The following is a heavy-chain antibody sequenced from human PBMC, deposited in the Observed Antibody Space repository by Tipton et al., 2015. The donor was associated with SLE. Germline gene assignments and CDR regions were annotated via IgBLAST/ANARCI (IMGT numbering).Heavy chain of an antibody. Sequence: SLRLSCAASGFSVSNNYMSWVRQAPGKGLEWVSVIFSGGRAYYADSVKGRFTISRDNSKNTLYLQMNGLRPEDTAVYYCARRVGSYYGMDVWGQGTTVTVSS. CDR2: IFSGGRA. D-gene: IGHD3-10*01. CDR3: ARRVGSYYGMDV. CDR1: GFSVSNNY. J-gene: IGHJ6*02. V-gene: IGHV3-53*05.